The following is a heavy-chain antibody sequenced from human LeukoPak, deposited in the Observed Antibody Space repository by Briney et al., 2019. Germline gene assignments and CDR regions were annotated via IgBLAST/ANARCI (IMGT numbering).Heavy chain of an antibody. CDR2: INPSGGST. J-gene: IGHJ6*02. V-gene: IGHV1-46*01. D-gene: IGHD1-26*01. CDR3: ARDQRGSYYYYYYGMDV. Sequence: ASVKVSCKASGYTFTRYYMHWVRQAPGQGLEWMGKINPSGGSTSYAQKFQGRVTMTRDTSTSTVYMELSSLRSEDTAVYYCARDQRGSYYYYYYGMDVWGQGTTVTVSS. CDR1: GYTFTRYY.